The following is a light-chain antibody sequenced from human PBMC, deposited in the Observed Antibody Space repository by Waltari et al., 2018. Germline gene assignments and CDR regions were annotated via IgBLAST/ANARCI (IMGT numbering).Light chain of an antibody. V-gene: IGKV3-15*01. CDR2: DAS. CDR3: HQYNNWPPT. J-gene: IGKJ1*01. Sequence: VMTQSPGTLSVSPGERATLSCRASQSVGSNLAWYQQKPGQAPSLLISDASTKGTGIPARFSGSGSGKEFTLTISSLQSEDSAVYYCHQYNNWPPTFGQGTNVEIK. CDR1: QSVGSN.